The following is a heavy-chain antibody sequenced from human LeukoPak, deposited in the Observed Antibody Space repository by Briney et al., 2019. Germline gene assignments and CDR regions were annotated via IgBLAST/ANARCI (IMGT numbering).Heavy chain of an antibody. CDR3: GRKSANRKTSEFDY. CDR2: IHPNSGGI. Sequence: ASVKVSCKASGYTFTDYYMYWVRQAPGQGLEWMGWIHPNSGGIKYAQKFQGRVTMTRDTSISTAYMELSGLTSDDTAVYYCGRKSANRKTSEFDYWGQGTLVTVSS. CDR1: GYTFTDYY. D-gene: IGHD1-14*01. V-gene: IGHV1-2*02. J-gene: IGHJ4*02.